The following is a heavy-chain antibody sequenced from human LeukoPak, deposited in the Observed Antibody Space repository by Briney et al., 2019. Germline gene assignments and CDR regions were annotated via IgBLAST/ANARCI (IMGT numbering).Heavy chain of an antibody. D-gene: IGHD6-13*01. Sequence: GGSLRLSCAASGFNFISYAMSWVRQAPGKGLEWVSGVSGSGGSTYYADSVKGRFTISRDYSNNMLYLQMNSLRAEDTAVYYCARRDGYSSSPPFDFWGQGTLVTVSS. CDR3: ARRDGYSSSPPFDF. CDR2: VSGSGGST. J-gene: IGHJ4*02. V-gene: IGHV3-23*01. CDR1: GFNFISYA.